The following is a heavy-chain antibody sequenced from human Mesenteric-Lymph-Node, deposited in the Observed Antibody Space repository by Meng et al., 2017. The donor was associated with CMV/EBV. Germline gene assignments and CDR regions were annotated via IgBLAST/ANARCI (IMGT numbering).Heavy chain of an antibody. CDR1: GYSFTSYW. J-gene: IGHJ4*02. CDR3: AGLDTAMAFDY. D-gene: IGHD5-18*01. V-gene: IGHV5-51*01. CDR2: IYPGDSDT. Sequence: GGSLRLSCKGSGYSFTSYWIGWVRQMPGKGLEWMGIIYPGDSDTRYSPSFQGQVTISADKSISTAYLQWSSLKASDTAMYYCAGLDTAMAFDYWGQGTLVTVSS.